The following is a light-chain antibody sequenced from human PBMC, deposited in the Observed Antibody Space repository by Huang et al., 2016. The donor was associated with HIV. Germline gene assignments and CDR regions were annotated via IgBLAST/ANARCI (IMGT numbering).Light chain of an antibody. CDR2: HAS. CDR1: QSVSSS. V-gene: IGKV3-11*01. CDR3: QRRSNWPPSYT. J-gene: IGKJ2*01. Sequence: EIVLTQSPATLSLSPGERATLSCRASQSVSSSLAWYQQKPVQATWLLIYHASHRATGIPARFSGSGSGAGFTFTISSLEPEDFAVYYCQRRSNWPPSYTFGQGTKLEIK.